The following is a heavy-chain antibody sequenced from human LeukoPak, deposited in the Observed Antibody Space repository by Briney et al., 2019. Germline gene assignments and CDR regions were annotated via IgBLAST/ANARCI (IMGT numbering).Heavy chain of an antibody. V-gene: IGHV4-34*01. D-gene: IGHD3-10*01. J-gene: IGHJ6*04. CDR3: ARGRGRITMVRGVRGGMDV. Sequence: SETLSLTCAVYGGSFSGYYWSWIRQPPGKGLEWIGEINHSGSTNYNPSLMSRVTISVDTSKNQFSLKLSSVTAADTAVYYCARGRGRITMVRGVRGGMDVWGKGTTVTVSS. CDR2: INHSGST. CDR1: GGSFSGYY.